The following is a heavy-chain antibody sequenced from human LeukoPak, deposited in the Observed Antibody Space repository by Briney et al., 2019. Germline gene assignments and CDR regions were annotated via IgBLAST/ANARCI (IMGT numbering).Heavy chain of an antibody. V-gene: IGHV4-34*01. CDR1: GGSFSGYY. Sequence: SETLSLTCAVYGGSFSGYYWSWIRQPPGKGLDWIGEINHSGSTNYNPSLKSRVTISVDTSKNQFSLKLSSVTAADTAVYYCARRRGTAPYDYWGQGTLVTVSS. D-gene: IGHD1-1*01. CDR3: ARRRGTAPYDY. CDR2: INHSGST. J-gene: IGHJ4*02.